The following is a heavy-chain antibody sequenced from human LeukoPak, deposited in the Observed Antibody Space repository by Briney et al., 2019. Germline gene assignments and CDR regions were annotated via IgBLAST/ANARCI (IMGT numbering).Heavy chain of an antibody. CDR2: IYTSGST. CDR1: GGSISSYY. D-gene: IGHD3-22*01. J-gene: IGHJ5*02. CDR3: ARVIRTYYYDSSSYYNWFDP. Sequence: PSETLSLTCTVSGGSISSYYWSWIRQPAGKGLEWIGRIYTSGSTNYNPSLKSRVTMSVDPSKNQFSLKLSSVTAADTAVYYCARVIRTYYYDSSSYYNWFDPWGQGTLVTVSS. V-gene: IGHV4-4*07.